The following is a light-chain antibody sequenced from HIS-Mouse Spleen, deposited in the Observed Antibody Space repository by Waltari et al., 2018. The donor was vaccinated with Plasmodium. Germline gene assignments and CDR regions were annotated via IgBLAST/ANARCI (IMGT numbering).Light chain of an antibody. CDR3: QQRSNWTRVLT. J-gene: IGKJ4*01. Sequence: EIVLTQSPATLSLSPGERATLSCRASQSVSSYLAWYQQNPGQAPRLLLYDASNRATGIPARVSGSGSGTDFTLTISSIEPEDVAVYYCQQRSNWTRVLTFGGGTKVEIK. V-gene: IGKV3-11*01. CDR1: QSVSSY. CDR2: DAS.